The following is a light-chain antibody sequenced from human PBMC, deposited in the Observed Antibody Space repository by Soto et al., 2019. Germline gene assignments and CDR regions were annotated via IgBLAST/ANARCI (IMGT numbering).Light chain of an antibody. V-gene: IGKV3-20*01. CDR1: QTVGNNY. CDR3: HQHAESPLT. CDR2: TAS. J-gene: IGKJ4*01. Sequence: EIVLTQSPATLSASPGERATLSCRASQTVGNNYLAWYQQKPGQAPRLLIYTASIRATGIPDRFSGSGSGTDFTLTISRLEPEDFAVYYCHQHAESPLTFGGGTKVDIK.